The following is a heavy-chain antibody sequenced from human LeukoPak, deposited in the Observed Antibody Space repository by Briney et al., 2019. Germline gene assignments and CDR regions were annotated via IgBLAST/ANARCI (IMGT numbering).Heavy chain of an antibody. CDR3: ARDRDSWYFDL. D-gene: IGHD3-22*01. V-gene: IGHV4-31*03. J-gene: IGHJ2*01. CDR1: GGSISSGGYY. Sequence: LSLTCTVSGGSISSGGYYWSWIRQHPGKGLEWIGYIYYSGSTYYNPSLKSRVTISVDTSKNQFSLKLSSVTAADTAVYYCARDRDSWYFDLWGRGTLVTVSS. CDR2: IYYSGST.